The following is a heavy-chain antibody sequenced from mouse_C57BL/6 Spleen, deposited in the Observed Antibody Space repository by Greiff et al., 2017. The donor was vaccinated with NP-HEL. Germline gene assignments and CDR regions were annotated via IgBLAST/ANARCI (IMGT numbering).Heavy chain of an antibody. D-gene: IGHD2-2*01. CDR3: TTGGYDGSYAMDY. J-gene: IGHJ4*01. Sequence: VQLKQSGAELVRPGASVKLSCTASGFNIKDDYMHWVKQRPEQGLEWIGWIDPENGDTEYASKFQGKATIAADTSSNTAYLQLSSLTSEDTAVYYWTTGGYDGSYAMDYWGQGTSVTVSS. CDR1: GFNIKDDY. V-gene: IGHV14-4*01. CDR2: IDPENGDT.